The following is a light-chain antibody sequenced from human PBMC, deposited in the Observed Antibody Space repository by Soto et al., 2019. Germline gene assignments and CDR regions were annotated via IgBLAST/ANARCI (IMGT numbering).Light chain of an antibody. J-gene: IGKJ1*01. CDR2: AAS. CDR1: QSISSW. CDR3: QEHGSSPRT. Sequence: DVQMTKSTSTLSASVGDRVTITCLASQSISSWLAWYQQKPGKAPKLLIYAASSLQSGVPSRFSGSGSGTDFTLTISRLEPEDFAVYYCQEHGSSPRTFGQGTMV. V-gene: IGKV1-5*01.